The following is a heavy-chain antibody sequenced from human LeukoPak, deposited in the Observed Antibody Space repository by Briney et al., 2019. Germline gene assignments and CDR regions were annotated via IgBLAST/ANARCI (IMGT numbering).Heavy chain of an antibody. V-gene: IGHV3-13*01. CDR3: ARGYDFWSGYQTYGMDV. CDR1: GFTFSSYD. Sequence: GGSLRLSCAASGFTFSSYDMHWVRQATGKGLEWVSAIGTAGDTYYPGSVKGRFTISRENAKNSLYLQMNSLRAGDTAVYYCARGYDFWSGYQTYGMDVWGQGTTVTVSS. J-gene: IGHJ6*02. CDR2: IGTAGDT. D-gene: IGHD3-3*01.